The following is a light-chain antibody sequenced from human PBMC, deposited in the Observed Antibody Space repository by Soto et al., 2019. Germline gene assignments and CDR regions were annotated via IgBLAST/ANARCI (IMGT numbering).Light chain of an antibody. CDR3: VLYMGSGIWV. V-gene: IGLV8-61*01. J-gene: IGLJ3*02. CDR1: SGSVSTSYY. Sequence: QAVVTQEPSFSVSPGRTVTLTCGLSSGSVSTSYYPSWYQQTPGQAPRTLVYSTNTRSSGVPDRFPGSILGNKAALTITGAQADDESDYYCVLYMGSGIWVFGGGTKLTVL. CDR2: STN.